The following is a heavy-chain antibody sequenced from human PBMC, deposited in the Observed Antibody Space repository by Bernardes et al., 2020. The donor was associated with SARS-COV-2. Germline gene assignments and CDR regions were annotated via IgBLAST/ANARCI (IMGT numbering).Heavy chain of an antibody. CDR2: ITGSGSST. CDR3: AKDIGGSYYYFDY. Sequence: GGSLRLSCAASGFTYSSYSMSWVRQAPGKGLEWVSVITGSGSSTYYADSVKGRFTISRDNSKNTLYLQMNSLRAEDTAVYYCAKDIGGSYYYFDYWGQGTLVTVSS. CDR1: GFTYSSYS. D-gene: IGHD1-26*01. V-gene: IGHV3-23*01. J-gene: IGHJ4*02.